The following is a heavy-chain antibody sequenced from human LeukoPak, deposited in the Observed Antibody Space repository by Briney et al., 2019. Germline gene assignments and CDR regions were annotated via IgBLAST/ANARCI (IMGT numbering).Heavy chain of an antibody. CDR3: ARGVDDSSGYDAFDI. CDR2: INWNGGST. Sequence: GGSLRLSCAASGFTFDDYGMSWVRQAPGKGLEWVSGINWNGGSTGYADSVKGRFTISRDNAKNSLYLQMNSLRAEDTALYYRARGVDDSSGYDAFDIWGQGTMVTVSS. J-gene: IGHJ3*02. CDR1: GFTFDDYG. D-gene: IGHD3-22*01. V-gene: IGHV3-20*04.